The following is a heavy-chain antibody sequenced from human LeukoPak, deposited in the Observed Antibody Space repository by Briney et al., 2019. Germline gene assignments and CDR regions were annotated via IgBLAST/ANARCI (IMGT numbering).Heavy chain of an antibody. V-gene: IGHV3-15*01. CDR3: TTDKSSSRYIDTFDY. Sequence: PGGSLRLSCAASGFTFSNYGMSWVRQAPGKGLEWVGRIKSKTDGGTTDYAAPVKGRFTISRDDSKNTLYLQMNSLKTEDTAVYYCTTDKSSSRYIDTFDYWGQGTLVTVSS. CDR1: GFTFSNYG. D-gene: IGHD6-13*01. CDR2: IKSKTDGGTT. J-gene: IGHJ4*02.